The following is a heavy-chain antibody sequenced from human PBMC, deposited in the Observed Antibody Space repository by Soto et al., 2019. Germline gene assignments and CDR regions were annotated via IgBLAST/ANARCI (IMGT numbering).Heavy chain of an antibody. J-gene: IGHJ6*02. Sequence: QVQLVESGGGVVQPGRSLRLSCAASGFTFSSYGMHWVRQAPGKGLEWVAVISYDGKKKYYADSVKGRLTISRDNSKNXLXLXXNSLRVEDTAVYYCAKDRGGRGMIVVVYYYDGMDVWGQGTTVTVSS. D-gene: IGHD3-22*01. CDR3: AKDRGGRGMIVVVYYYDGMDV. V-gene: IGHV3-30*18. CDR1: GFTFSSYG. CDR2: ISYDGKKK.